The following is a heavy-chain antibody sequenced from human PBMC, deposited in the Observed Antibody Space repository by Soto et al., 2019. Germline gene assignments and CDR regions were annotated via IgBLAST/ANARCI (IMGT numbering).Heavy chain of an antibody. J-gene: IGHJ4*02. D-gene: IGHD5-18*01. CDR1: GGTFSSYA. CDR3: ASRYSYAYGY. CDR2: IIPIFGTA. V-gene: IGHV1-69*13. Sequence: EASVKVSCKASGGTFSSYAISWVRQAPGQGLEWMGGIIPIFGTANYAQKFQGRVTITADESTSTAYMELSSLRSEDTAVYYCASRYSYAYGYWGQGTQVTVSS.